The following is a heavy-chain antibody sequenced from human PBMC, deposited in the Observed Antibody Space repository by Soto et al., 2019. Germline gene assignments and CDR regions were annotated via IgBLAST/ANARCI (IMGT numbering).Heavy chain of an antibody. CDR2: ISGSGGST. CDR3: AKLRVGPVLHLDC. V-gene: IGHV3-23*01. D-gene: IGHD3-10*01. Sequence: GGSVRLSCAASGVTFSSYAMSWVRHAPGKGLEWVSAISGSGGSTYYADSVKRRFTISRDNSKNRLYLQMNSLRAEAPAVYYCAKLRVGPVLHLDCWGQRTLVTVSS. CDR1: GVTFSSYA. J-gene: IGHJ4*02.